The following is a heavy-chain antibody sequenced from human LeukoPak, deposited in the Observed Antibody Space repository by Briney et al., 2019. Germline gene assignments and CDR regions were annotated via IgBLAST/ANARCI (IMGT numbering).Heavy chain of an antibody. J-gene: IGHJ3*02. CDR1: GFTFSSYW. CDR3: ARVPTYYDFWSGYYTGDAFDI. D-gene: IGHD3-3*01. V-gene: IGHV3-7*01. CDR2: IKQDGSEK. Sequence: PGGSLRLSCAASGFTFSSYWMSWVRQAPGKGLEWVANIKQDGSEKYYVDSVKGRFTISRDNAKNSLYLQMNSLRAEDTAVYYCARVPTYYDFWSGYYTGDAFDIWGQGTMVTVSS.